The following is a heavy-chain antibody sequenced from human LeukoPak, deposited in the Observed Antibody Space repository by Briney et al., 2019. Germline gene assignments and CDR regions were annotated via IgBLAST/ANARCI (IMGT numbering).Heavy chain of an antibody. CDR1: GFTFSSYA. CDR2: ILYDGSNK. J-gene: IGHJ5*02. V-gene: IGHV3-30*04. CDR3: TTDRSCIAVANCDWFDP. Sequence: GGFLRLSCAASGFTFSSYAMHWVRQAPGKGLEWVAIILYDGSNKYYADSVKGRFTISRDNSKNTLYLQMNSLKTEDTGVYYCTTDRSCIAVANCDWFDPWGQGTLVTVSS. D-gene: IGHD6-19*01.